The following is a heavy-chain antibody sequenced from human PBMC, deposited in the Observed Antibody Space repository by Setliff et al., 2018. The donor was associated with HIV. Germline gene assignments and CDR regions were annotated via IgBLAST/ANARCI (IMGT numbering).Heavy chain of an antibody. CDR2: IYHSGST. V-gene: IGHV4-39*02. Sequence: SETLSLTCTVSGGSISSDSYYWGWIRQPPGKGLEWIGSIYHSGSTYYNPSLRSRVTISVDTSKNHFSLKLRSVTAADTAVYYCARGLSVYSYANVYYYHGMDVWGQGTTVTVSS. D-gene: IGHD5-18*01. CDR1: GGSISSDSYY. CDR3: ARGLSVYSYANVYYYHGMDV. J-gene: IGHJ6*02.